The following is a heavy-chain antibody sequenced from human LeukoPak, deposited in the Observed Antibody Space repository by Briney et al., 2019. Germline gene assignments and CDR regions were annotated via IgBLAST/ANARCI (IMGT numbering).Heavy chain of an antibody. V-gene: IGHV3-23*01. CDR3: AKTRSIEYTYGKFDY. J-gene: IGHJ4*02. CDR2: ITNSGGST. Sequence: GGSLRLSCAASGFTFSRYAMSWVRQAPGKGLEWVSGITNSGGSTYYADSVKGRFTISRDNSKNTVYLQMNSLRADDTAVYYCAKTRSIEYTYGKFDYWGQGTLVTVSS. D-gene: IGHD5-18*01. CDR1: GFTFSRYA.